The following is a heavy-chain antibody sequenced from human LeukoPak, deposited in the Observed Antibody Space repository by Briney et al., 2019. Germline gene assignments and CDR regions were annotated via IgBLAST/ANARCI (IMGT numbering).Heavy chain of an antibody. CDR1: GGTFSSYA. V-gene: IGHV1-69*13. J-gene: IGHJ5*02. D-gene: IGHD5-18*01. CDR2: IIPIFGTA. CDR3: AREVDTAMVNWFDP. Sequence: ASVKVSCKASGGTFSSYAISWVRQAPGQGLEWMGGIIPIFGTANYAQKFQGRVTITADESTSTAYMELSSLRSEDTAVYYRAREVDTAMVNWFDPWGQGTLVTVSS.